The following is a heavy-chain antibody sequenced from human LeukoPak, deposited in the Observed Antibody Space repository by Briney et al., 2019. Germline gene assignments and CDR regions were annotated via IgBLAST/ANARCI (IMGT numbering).Heavy chain of an antibody. CDR2: IYHSGST. CDR1: GYSLISTFY. D-gene: IGHD4-23*01. Sequence: SETLSLTCSVSGYSLISTFYWGWIRQSPGKGLEWIGNIYHSGSTYSSPSLRSRVTISVDTSKNQFSLKMQSVTAADTALYYCARVSDDENGGNSGAMCFESWGQGTLVTVSS. V-gene: IGHV4-38-2*02. CDR3: ARVSDDENGGNSGAMCFES. J-gene: IGHJ4*02.